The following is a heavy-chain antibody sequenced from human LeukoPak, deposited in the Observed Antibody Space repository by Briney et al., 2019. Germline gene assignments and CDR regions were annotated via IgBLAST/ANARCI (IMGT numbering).Heavy chain of an antibody. D-gene: IGHD3-3*02. CDR1: GFTFSSYA. J-gene: IGHJ4*02. V-gene: IGHV3-30-3*01. CDR2: ISYDGSNK. Sequence: GGSLRLSCAGSGFTFSSYALYWVRQAPGKGLEWVAIISYDGSNKYFADSVKGRFTISRDNSKNMVYLQMNSLRAEDTAVYYCARDRNSFDHWGQGTLVTVSS. CDR3: ARDRNSFDH.